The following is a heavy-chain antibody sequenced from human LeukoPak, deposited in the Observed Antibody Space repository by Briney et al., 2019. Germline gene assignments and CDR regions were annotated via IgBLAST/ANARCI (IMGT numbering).Heavy chain of an antibody. J-gene: IGHJ4*02. D-gene: IGHD2-2*01. Sequence: GGSLRLSCAASGFTFSSYWMSWVRQTPGKGLEWVANIKQDGSEKYYVDSVKGRFTISRDNAKNSLYLQMNSLRAEDTAVYYCAKDLDIVVVPAASGLDYWGQGTLVTVSS. CDR2: IKQDGSEK. V-gene: IGHV3-7*01. CDR1: GFTFSSYW. CDR3: AKDLDIVVVPAASGLDY.